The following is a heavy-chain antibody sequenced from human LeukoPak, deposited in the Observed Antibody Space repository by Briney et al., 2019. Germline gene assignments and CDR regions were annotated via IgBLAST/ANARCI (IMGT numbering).Heavy chain of an antibody. CDR2: IIPIFGTA. D-gene: IGHD2-2*01. CDR1: GGTFSSYA. CDR3: ASSGRYCSSTSCHDY. Sequence: GASVKVSCKASGGTFSSYAISWVRQAPGQGLEWMGGIIPIFGTANYAQKFQGRVTITADESTSTAYMELSSLRSEDTAVYYCASSGRYCSSTSCHDYWGQGTLVTASS. V-gene: IGHV1-69*13. J-gene: IGHJ4*02.